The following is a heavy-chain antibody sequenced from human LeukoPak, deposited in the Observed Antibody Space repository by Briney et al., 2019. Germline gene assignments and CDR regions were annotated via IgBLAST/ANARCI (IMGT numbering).Heavy chain of an antibody. CDR3: AKAAAYSTGWRCDC. V-gene: IGHV3-23*01. CDR2: ITGSGDDT. J-gene: IGHJ4*02. Sequence: GGSLRLSCAASGFTISSYAMSWVRQAPGKGLEWVSSITGSGDDTNHADSVKGRFTISRDNSKNTLYLEMNSLSAGDTAVYYCAKAAAYSTGWRCDCWGQGTLVTVSS. D-gene: IGHD6-19*01. CDR1: GFTISSYA.